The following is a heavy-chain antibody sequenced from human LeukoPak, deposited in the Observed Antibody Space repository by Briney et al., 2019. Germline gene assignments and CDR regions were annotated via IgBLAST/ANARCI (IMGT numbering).Heavy chain of an antibody. D-gene: IGHD3-22*01. CDR2: ISAFNANT. CDR3: ARHIGVVSNDAFDI. Sequence: ASVKVSCKASGYTFTSYGITWVRQAPGQGLEWMGWISAFNANTNYAQKLQGRVTMTTDTSTSTAYMELRSLRSDDTVMYYCARHIGVVSNDAFDIWGQGTMVTVSS. J-gene: IGHJ3*02. V-gene: IGHV1-18*01. CDR1: GYTFTSYG.